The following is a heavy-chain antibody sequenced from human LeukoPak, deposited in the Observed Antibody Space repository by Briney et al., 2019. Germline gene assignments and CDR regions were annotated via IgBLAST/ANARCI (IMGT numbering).Heavy chain of an antibody. Sequence: SVKVSCKASGYTFTSYGISWVRQAPGQGLEWMGGIIPIFGTANYAQKFQGRVTITADESTSTAYMELSSLRSEDTAVYYCAVLDTAMVEGGVDYWGQGTLVTVSS. J-gene: IGHJ4*02. D-gene: IGHD5-18*01. V-gene: IGHV1-69*13. CDR2: IIPIFGTA. CDR3: AVLDTAMVEGGVDY. CDR1: GYTFTSYG.